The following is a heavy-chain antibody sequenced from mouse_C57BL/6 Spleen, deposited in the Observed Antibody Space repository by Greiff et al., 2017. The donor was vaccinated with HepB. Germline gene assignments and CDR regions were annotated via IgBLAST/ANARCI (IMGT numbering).Heavy chain of an antibody. CDR1: GYAFSSYW. Sequence: QVQLQQSGAELVKPGASVKISCKASGYAFSSYWMNWVKQRPGKGLEWIGQIYPGDGDTNYNGKFKGKATLTADKSSSTAYMQLSSLTSEDSAVYFCASAGSSYNYAMDYWGQGTSVTVSS. CDR3: ASAGSSYNYAMDY. CDR2: IYPGDGDT. D-gene: IGHD1-1*01. J-gene: IGHJ4*01. V-gene: IGHV1-80*01.